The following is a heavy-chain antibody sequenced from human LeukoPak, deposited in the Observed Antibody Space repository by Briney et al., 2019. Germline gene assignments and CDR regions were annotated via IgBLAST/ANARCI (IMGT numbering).Heavy chain of an antibody. CDR1: GGSVSSYY. V-gene: IGHV4-59*02. CDR2: IFYTGTT. D-gene: IGHD3-10*01. J-gene: IGHJ4*02. Sequence: SETLSLTCTVSGGSVSSYYWSWIRQPPGKGLEFIGYIFYTGTTKYNPSLKSRVTISIDTSKNQFSLKLTSVTAADTAVYFCARIEGSSLDYWGQGILATVSS. CDR3: ARIEGSSLDY.